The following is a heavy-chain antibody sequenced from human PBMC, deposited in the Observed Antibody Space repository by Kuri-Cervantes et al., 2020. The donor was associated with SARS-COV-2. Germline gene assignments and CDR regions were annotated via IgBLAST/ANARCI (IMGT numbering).Heavy chain of an antibody. J-gene: IGHJ6*02. CDR3: ARGLYLRSPVYGMDV. CDR1: GYTFTSYG. Sequence: ASVKVSCKASGYTFTSYGISWVRQAPGQGLEWMGWISAYNGNTNYAQKFQGRVTITADESTSTAYMELSSLRSEDTAVYYCARGLYLRSPVYGMDVWGQGTTVTVSS. CDR2: ISAYNGNT. V-gene: IGHV1-18*01.